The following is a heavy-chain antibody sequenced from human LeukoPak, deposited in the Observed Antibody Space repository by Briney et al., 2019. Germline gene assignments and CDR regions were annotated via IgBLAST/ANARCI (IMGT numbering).Heavy chain of an antibody. D-gene: IGHD1-1*01. CDR2: IRSTPYGGTT. Sequence: GGSLRLSCTASGFKFDDYNMSWFRQAPGKGLEWVGLIRSTPYGGTTVYGASVKGRFTISRDDSKSIAYLQMNSLKTEDTAVYYCTREERYRFDYWGQGTLVTVSS. CDR3: TREERYRFDY. V-gene: IGHV3-49*03. J-gene: IGHJ4*02. CDR1: GFKFDDYN.